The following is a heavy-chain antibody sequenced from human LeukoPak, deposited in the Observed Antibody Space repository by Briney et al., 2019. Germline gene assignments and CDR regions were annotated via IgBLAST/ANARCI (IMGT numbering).Heavy chain of an antibody. CDR3: RLMYYYGSGSDY. V-gene: IGHV4-59*06. CDR2: IYYSGST. Sequence: PSETLSLTCTVSGGSISSYYWSWIRQPPGKGLEWIGYIYYSGSTYYNPSLKSRVTISVDTSKNQFSLKLSSVTAADTAVYYCRLMYYYGSGSDYWGQGTLVTVSS. J-gene: IGHJ4*02. D-gene: IGHD3-10*01. CDR1: GGSISSYY.